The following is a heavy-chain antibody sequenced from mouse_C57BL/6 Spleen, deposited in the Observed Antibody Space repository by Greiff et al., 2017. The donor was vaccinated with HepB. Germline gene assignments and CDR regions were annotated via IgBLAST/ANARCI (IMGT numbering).Heavy chain of an antibody. CDR2: IYPGSGNT. V-gene: IGHV1-66*01. D-gene: IGHD1-1*01. CDR3: ARASYYSSSYWYFDV. CDR1: GYSFTSYY. Sequence: QVQLKESGPELVKPGASVKISCKASGYSFTSYYIHWVKQRPGQGLEWIGWIYPGSGNTKYNEKFKGKATLTADTSSSTTYMQLSSLTSEASAVYYYARASYYSSSYWYFDVWGTGTTVTVSS. J-gene: IGHJ1*03.